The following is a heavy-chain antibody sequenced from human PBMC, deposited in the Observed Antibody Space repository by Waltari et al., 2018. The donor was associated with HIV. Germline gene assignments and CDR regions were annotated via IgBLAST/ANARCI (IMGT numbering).Heavy chain of an antibody. CDR3: ARGGYYYDISGYYHY. V-gene: IGHV3-33*01. J-gene: IGHJ4*02. Sequence: QVQLVESGGGVVQPGRSLRLACAASGFTYSNVAMHWDRQGPGKGRDWVAVIWDDGENKSAADSVKGLFTIARDNSKNTLYLQMNSLRVEDTAVYYCARGGYYYDISGYYHYWGQGTLVTVSS. D-gene: IGHD3-22*01. CDR1: GFTYSNVA. CDR2: IWDDGENK.